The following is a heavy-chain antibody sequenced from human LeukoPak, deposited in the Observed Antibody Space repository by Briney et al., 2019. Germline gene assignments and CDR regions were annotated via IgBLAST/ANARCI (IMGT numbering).Heavy chain of an antibody. D-gene: IGHD3-10*01. V-gene: IGHV4-4*07. CDR1: RASISPYY. CDR2: VHTSGST. Sequence: SETLSLTCTVSRASISPYYWTWIRQPAGKGLEWIGHVHTSGSTNYNPSFKSRVTMSIDTSTNQFSLKLNSLTAADTAVYYCAKEGMIRGVIDYWGQGALVTVSS. CDR3: AKEGMIRGVIDY. J-gene: IGHJ4*02.